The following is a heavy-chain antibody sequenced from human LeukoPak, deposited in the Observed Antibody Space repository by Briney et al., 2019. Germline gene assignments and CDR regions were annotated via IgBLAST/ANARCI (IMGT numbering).Heavy chain of an antibody. CDR1: GFTFSSYW. J-gene: IGHJ3*02. V-gene: IGHV3-74*01. D-gene: IGHD3-10*01. CDR2: INSDGSST. Sequence: PGGSLRLSCAASGFTFSSYWMDWVRQVPGKGLVWVSRINSDGSSTSYADSVKGRFTISRDNAKNTLYVQMNSLRAEDTAVYYCSTGSGHAFDIWGRGTIVTVSS. CDR3: STGSGHAFDI.